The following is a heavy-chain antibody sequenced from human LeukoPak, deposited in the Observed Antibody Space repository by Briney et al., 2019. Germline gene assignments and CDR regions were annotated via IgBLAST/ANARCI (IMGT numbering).Heavy chain of an antibody. Sequence: PSETLSLTCTVSGGSISSGSDYWSWIRQHPGKGLEWIGYIYYSGSTYYNPSLKSRVTISVDTSKNQFSLKLSSVTAADTAVYYCARGSSSSARSFDYWGQGTLVTVSS. D-gene: IGHD6-6*01. CDR2: IYYSGST. CDR3: ARGSSSSARSFDY. V-gene: IGHV4-31*03. J-gene: IGHJ4*02. CDR1: GGSISSGSDY.